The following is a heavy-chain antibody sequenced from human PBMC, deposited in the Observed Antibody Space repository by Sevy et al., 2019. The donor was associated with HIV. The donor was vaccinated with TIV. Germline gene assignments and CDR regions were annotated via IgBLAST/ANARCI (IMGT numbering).Heavy chain of an antibody. CDR3: AENYYDSSGYPGH. CDR1: GFTFSSYA. V-gene: IGHV3-23*01. D-gene: IGHD3-22*01. CDR2: ISGSGGST. J-gene: IGHJ4*02. Sequence: GGSLRLSCAASGFTFSSYAMSWVRQAPGKGLEWVSAISGSGGSTYYADSVKGRFTISRDNSKNTLYLQMNSLGAEDTAVYYCAENYYDSSGYPGHWGQGTLVTVSS.